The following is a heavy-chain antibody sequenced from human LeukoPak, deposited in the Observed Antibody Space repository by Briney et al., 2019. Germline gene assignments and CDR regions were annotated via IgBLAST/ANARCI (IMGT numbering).Heavy chain of an antibody. V-gene: IGHV2-5*01. J-gene: IGHJ5*02. CDR3: AHRPRTIFGVITSAFDP. CDR1: GFSLSTSGVS. Sequence: SGPTLVNPTQTLTLTCTFSGFSLSTSGVSVGWIRQPPGKALEWLALIYWNDDKRYSPSLKSRLTITKDTSKNQVVLTMTNMDPVDTATYYCAHRPRTIFGVITSAFDPWGQGTLVTVSS. D-gene: IGHD3-3*01. CDR2: IYWNDDK.